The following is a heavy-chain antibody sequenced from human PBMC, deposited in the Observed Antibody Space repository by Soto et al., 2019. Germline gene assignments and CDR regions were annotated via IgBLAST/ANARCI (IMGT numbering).Heavy chain of an antibody. Sequence: LRLSCAASGFTFSSYGMHWVRQAPGKGLEWVANIKQDGSEKYYVDSVKGRFTISRDNAKNSLYLQMNSLRAEDTAVYYCARDTMXTFGGPISAPYYYGMDVWGQGTTVTVSS. J-gene: IGHJ6*02. D-gene: IGHD3-16*01. V-gene: IGHV3-7*01. CDR3: ARDTMXTFGGPISAPYYYGMDV. CDR1: GFTFSSYG. CDR2: IKQDGSEK.